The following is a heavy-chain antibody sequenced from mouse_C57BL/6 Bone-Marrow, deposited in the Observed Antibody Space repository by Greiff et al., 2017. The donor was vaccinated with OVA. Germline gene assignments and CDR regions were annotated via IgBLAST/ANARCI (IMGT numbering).Heavy chain of an antibody. Sequence: VQLQQSVAELVRPGASVKLSCTASGFNIKNTYMHWVKQRPEQGLEWIGRIDPANGNTKYAPKFQGKATITADPSSNTAYLQLSSLTSEDTAIYYYAGGDHITTVPYFDYWGQGTTLTVSS. V-gene: IGHV14-3*01. CDR1: GFNIKNTY. CDR2: IDPANGNT. CDR3: AGGDHITTVPYFDY. J-gene: IGHJ2*01. D-gene: IGHD1-1*01.